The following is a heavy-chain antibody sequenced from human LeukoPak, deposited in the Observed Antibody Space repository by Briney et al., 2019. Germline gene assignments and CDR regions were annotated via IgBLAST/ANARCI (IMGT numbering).Heavy chain of an antibody. CDR3: ARARNYYDSSDYYYEGDAFDI. CDR2: VHYTGSP. CDR1: GYSIGSGGYS. J-gene: IGHJ3*02. V-gene: IGHV4-61*08. Sequence: SETLSLTCAVSGYSIGSGGYSWAWIRHLPGKGLEWIGYVHYTGSPSYNPSLKSRVTISVDTSKNQFSLKLSSVTAADTAVYYCARARNYYDSSDYYYEGDAFDIWGQGTMVTVSS. D-gene: IGHD3-22*01.